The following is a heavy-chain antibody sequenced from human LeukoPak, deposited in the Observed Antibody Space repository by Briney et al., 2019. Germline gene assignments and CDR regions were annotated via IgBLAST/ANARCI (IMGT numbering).Heavy chain of an antibody. J-gene: IGHJ6*02. D-gene: IGHD2-15*01. Sequence: SETLSLTCSVSGGSINSYYWSWIRQPPGRGLEWIGYIYYSGSTNYNPSLKSRVTISVDTSKNQFSLKLSSVTAADTAVYYCARSSPSGSTVGMDVWGQGTTVTVSS. CDR1: GGSINSYY. V-gene: IGHV4-59*01. CDR2: IYYSGST. CDR3: ARSSPSGSTVGMDV.